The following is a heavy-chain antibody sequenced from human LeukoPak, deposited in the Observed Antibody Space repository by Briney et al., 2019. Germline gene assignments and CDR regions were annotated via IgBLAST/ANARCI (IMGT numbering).Heavy chain of an antibody. CDR1: GGSISSSSYY. Sequence: SETLSLTCTVSGGSISSSSYYWGWIRQPPGKGLEWIGEINHSGSTNYNPSLKSRVTISVDTSKNQFSLKLSSVTAADTAVYYCARRILWFGDYYFDYWGQGTLVTVSS. J-gene: IGHJ4*02. V-gene: IGHV4-39*07. CDR2: INHSGST. CDR3: ARRILWFGDYYFDY. D-gene: IGHD3-10*01.